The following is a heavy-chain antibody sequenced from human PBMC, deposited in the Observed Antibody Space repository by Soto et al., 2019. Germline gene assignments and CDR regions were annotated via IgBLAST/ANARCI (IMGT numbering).Heavy chain of an antibody. CDR1: GYTFTSYG. J-gene: IGHJ6*02. V-gene: IGHV1-18*04. D-gene: IGHD3-10*01. Sequence: ASVQVCCKASGYTFTSYGISWVRQAPGQGLEWMGWISAYNGNTNYAQKLQGRVTMTTDTSTSTAYMELRSLRSDDTAVYYCARDRDYYGSGSYSNYYYYGMDVWGQGTTVTVAS. CDR3: ARDRDYYGSGSYSNYYYYGMDV. CDR2: ISAYNGNT.